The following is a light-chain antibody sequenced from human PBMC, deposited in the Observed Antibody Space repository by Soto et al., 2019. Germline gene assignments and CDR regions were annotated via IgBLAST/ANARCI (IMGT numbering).Light chain of an antibody. J-gene: IGKJ5*01. CDR1: QDVSRY. CDR3: QQRNYWQVT. Sequence: ESVVTQSRATLSLSPGERATLSCRASQDVSRYLAWYQQKPGQAPRLLIYDVSNRATGIPARFSGSGSGTDFTLTISSLEPEDFAIYYCQQRNYWQVTFGQGTRLEIK. V-gene: IGKV3-11*01. CDR2: DVS.